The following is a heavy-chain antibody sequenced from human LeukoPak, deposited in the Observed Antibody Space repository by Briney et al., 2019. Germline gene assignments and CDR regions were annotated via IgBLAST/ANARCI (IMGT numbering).Heavy chain of an antibody. V-gene: IGHV4-59*01. CDR3: ARESAVVTVPLKVRYYGMDV. CDR1: GGSIRIYY. Sequence: SETLSPTLTVPGGSIRIYYWGWSRQPPREGRGWSGYIYFSGSTNYNPSLKSRVTISVDTSKNQFSLKLSSVTAADTAVYYCARESAVVTVPLKVRYYGMDVWGQWTTVTVSS. D-gene: IGHD4-23*01. J-gene: IGHJ6*02. CDR2: IYFSGST.